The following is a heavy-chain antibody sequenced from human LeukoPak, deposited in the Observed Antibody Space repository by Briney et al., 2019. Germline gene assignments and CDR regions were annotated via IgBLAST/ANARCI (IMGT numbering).Heavy chain of an antibody. CDR1: GFTFSSYA. CDR3: AKEKYYYDSSGYYNSAEYFQH. V-gene: IGHV3-30*04. Sequence: GGSLRLSCAASGFTFSSYAMHWVRQAPGKGLEWVAVISYDGSNKYYADSVKGRFTISRDNSKNTLYLQMNSLRAEDTAVYYCAKEKYYYDSSGYYNSAEYFQHWGQGTLVTVSS. J-gene: IGHJ1*01. D-gene: IGHD3-22*01. CDR2: ISYDGSNK.